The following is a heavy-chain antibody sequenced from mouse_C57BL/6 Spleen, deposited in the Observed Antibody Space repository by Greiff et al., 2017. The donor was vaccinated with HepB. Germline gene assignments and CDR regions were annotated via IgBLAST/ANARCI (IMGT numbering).Heavy chain of an antibody. CDR3: ARPYYYGSSYVGFDY. CDR1: GFTFSDYG. D-gene: IGHD1-1*01. CDR2: ISSGSSTI. J-gene: IGHJ2*01. V-gene: IGHV5-17*01. Sequence: EVMLVESGGGLVKPGGSLKLSCAASGFTFSDYGMHWVRQAPEKGLEWVAYISSGSSTIYYADTVKGRFTISRDNAKNTLFLQMTSLRSEDTAMYYCARPYYYGSSYVGFDYWGQGTTLTVSS.